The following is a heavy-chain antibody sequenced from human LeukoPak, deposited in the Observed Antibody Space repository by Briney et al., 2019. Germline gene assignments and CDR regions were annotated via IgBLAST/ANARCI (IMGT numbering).Heavy chain of an antibody. CDR2: FDPEDGET. V-gene: IGHV1-24*01. CDR1: GGTFSSYA. Sequence: ASVKVSCKASGGTFSSYAISWVRQAPGQGLEWMGGFDPEDGETIYAQKFQGRVTMTEDTSTDTAYMELSSLRSEDTAVYYCATGLITMIVVVTLDYWGQGTLVTVSS. J-gene: IGHJ4*02. D-gene: IGHD3-22*01. CDR3: ATGLITMIVVVTLDY.